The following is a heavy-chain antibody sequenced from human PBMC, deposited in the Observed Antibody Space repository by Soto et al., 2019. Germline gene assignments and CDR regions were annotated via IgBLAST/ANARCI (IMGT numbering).Heavy chain of an antibody. J-gene: IGHJ4*02. CDR2: VIPIFGTA. CDR1: GGTFSSYA. D-gene: IGHD5-18*01. V-gene: IGHV1-69*13. CDR3: ASGVDTAMVTTDY. Sequence: VKVSCKAAGGTFSSYAISWVRQAPGQGREWMGGVIPIFGTANCAQKFEGRVTTTADDSTSTAYMQLSRLSTEDTAVYYCASGVDTAMVTTDYWGQGTLVTVSS.